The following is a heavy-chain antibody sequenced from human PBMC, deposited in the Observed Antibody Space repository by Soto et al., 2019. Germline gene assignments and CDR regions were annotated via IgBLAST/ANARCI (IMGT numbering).Heavy chain of an antibody. CDR3: ARGKHYYDSSGYYYRGYFQH. CDR1: GYTFTSYY. CDR2: INPSGGST. D-gene: IGHD3-22*01. V-gene: IGHV1-46*01. Sequence: ASVKVSCKASGYTFTSYYMHWVRQAPGQGLEWMGIINPSGGSTSYAQKFQGRVTMTRDTSTSTVYMELSSLRSEDTAVYYCARGKHYYDSSGYYYRGYFQHWGQGTLVTVSS. J-gene: IGHJ1*01.